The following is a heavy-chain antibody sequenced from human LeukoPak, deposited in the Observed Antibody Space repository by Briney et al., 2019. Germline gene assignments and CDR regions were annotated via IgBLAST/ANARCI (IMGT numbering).Heavy chain of an antibody. V-gene: IGHV3-23*01. CDR1: GLTFSSYA. D-gene: IGHD6-19*01. J-gene: IGHJ4*02. CDR3: AKASRQGAVASPLDY. Sequence: GSLRLSCAASGLTFSSYAMSWVRQAPGKGLEWVSAIGGDGGRTYYADSVKGRFTISRDNSKDTAFLQMNSLRAEDTAVYYCAKASRQGAVASPLDYWGQGTLVTVSS. CDR2: IGGDGGRT.